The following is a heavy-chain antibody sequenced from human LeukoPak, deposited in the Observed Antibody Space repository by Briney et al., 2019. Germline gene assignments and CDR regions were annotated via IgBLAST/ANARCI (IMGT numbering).Heavy chain of an antibody. CDR3: AKDMESSGHDAFDI. J-gene: IGHJ3*02. CDR2: ISWNSGSI. Sequence: PGGSLRLSCAASGFTFDDYAMHWVRQAPGKGLEWVSGISWNSGSIGYADSVKGRFTTSRDNAKNSLYLQMNSLRAEDTALYYCAKDMESSGHDAFDIWGPGTMVTVSS. D-gene: IGHD3-22*01. V-gene: IGHV3-9*01. CDR1: GFTFDDYA.